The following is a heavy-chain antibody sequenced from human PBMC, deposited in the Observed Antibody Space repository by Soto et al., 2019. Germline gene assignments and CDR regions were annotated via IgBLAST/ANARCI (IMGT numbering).Heavy chain of an antibody. CDR3: ARDLSLRSGYTDY. CDR2: INPNSGGT. CDR1: GYTLTSYD. V-gene: IGHV1-2*02. J-gene: IGHJ4*02. D-gene: IGHD5-12*01. Sequence: ASLNVSCKPYGYTLTSYDMHWVRQAPGQGLEWLGWINPNSGGTNYAPKFQGRVTMSWDTSISTAYMELSSLRSGDRAVYYCARDLSLRSGYTDYWGQGTLVTVSS.